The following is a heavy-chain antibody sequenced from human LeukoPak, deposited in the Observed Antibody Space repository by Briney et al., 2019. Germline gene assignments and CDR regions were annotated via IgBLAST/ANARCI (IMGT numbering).Heavy chain of an antibody. Sequence: GGSLRLSCAASGFTFSSYAMSWVRQAPGKGLEWVAVIWYDGSNKYYADSVKGRFTISRDNSKNTLYLQMNSLRAEDTAVYYCARDISIAVAGTLDYWGQGTLVTVSS. D-gene: IGHD6-19*01. CDR1: GFTFSSYA. CDR3: ARDISIAVAGTLDY. CDR2: IWYDGSNK. V-gene: IGHV3-33*08. J-gene: IGHJ4*02.